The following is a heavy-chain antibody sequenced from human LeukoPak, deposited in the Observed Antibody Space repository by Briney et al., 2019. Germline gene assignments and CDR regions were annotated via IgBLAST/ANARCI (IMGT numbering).Heavy chain of an antibody. V-gene: IGHV4-38-2*02. CDR2: IYHSVST. Sequence: SETLPLTCTVSGYSISSGYYWGWIRQPPGKGLEWNGSIYHSVSTYYNPSLKSRVTISVDTSKNQFSLKLSSVTAADTAVYYCARAQGVRDFDPTDAAGYGMDVWGQGTTVTVSS. CDR1: GYSISSGYY. CDR3: ARAQGVRDFDPTDAAGYGMDV. D-gene: IGHD3-9*01. J-gene: IGHJ6*02.